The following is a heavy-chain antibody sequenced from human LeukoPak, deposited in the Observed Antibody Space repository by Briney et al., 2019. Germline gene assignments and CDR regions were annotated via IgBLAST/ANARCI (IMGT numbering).Heavy chain of an antibody. CDR1: GGTFSSYA. CDR3: ARVYYYGSGSYLRFDP. V-gene: IGHV1-69*13. Sequence: GASVKVSCKASGGTFSSYAISWVRQAPGQGLEWMGGIIPIFGTATYAQKFQGRVTITADESTSTAYTELSSLRSEDTAVYYCARVYYYGSGSYLRFDPWGQGTLVTVSS. J-gene: IGHJ5*02. CDR2: IIPIFGTA. D-gene: IGHD3-10*01.